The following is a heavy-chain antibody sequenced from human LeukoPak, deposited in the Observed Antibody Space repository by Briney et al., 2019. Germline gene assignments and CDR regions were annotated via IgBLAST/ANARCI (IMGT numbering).Heavy chain of an antibody. J-gene: IGHJ4*02. CDR1: GGSISSYY. Sequence: PSETLSLTCTVSGGSISSYYWSWIRQPPGKGLEWIGYIYYSGSTNYNPSLKSRVTISVDTSKNQFSLKLSSVTAADTAVYYCARDSGSYYIGWGQGTLVTVSS. CDR3: ARDSGSYYIG. CDR2: IYYSGST. D-gene: IGHD1-26*01. V-gene: IGHV4-59*01.